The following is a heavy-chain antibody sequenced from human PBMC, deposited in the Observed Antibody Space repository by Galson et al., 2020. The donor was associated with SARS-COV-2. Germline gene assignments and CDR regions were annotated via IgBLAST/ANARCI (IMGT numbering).Heavy chain of an antibody. D-gene: IGHD3-16*01. CDR1: GFTFSGHW. Sequence: GGSLRLSCAASGFTFSGHWMSWVRQAPGKGLEWVANIKQDGSEQYYVDSVKGRFTISRDNAKTSLFLQMNSLRAGDTAVSCCARITRRWQLDCWGQGTLVTVSS. CDR3: ARITRRWQLDC. J-gene: IGHJ4*02. CDR2: IKQDGSEQ. V-gene: IGHV3-7*03.